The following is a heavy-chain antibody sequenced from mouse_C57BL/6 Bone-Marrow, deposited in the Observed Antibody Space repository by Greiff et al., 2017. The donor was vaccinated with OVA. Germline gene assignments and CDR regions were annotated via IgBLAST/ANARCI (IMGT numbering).Heavy chain of an antibody. CDR1: GYSFTGYF. CDR3: ARARYYGSSLDY. D-gene: IGHD1-1*01. Sequence: VQLQQSGPELVKPGDSVKISCKASGYSFTGYFMNWVMQSHGKSLEWIGRINPYNGDTFYNQKFKGKATLTVDKSSSTAHMELRSLTSEDSAVYYCARARYYGSSLDYWGQGTTLTVSS. J-gene: IGHJ2*01. V-gene: IGHV1-20*01. CDR2: INPYNGDT.